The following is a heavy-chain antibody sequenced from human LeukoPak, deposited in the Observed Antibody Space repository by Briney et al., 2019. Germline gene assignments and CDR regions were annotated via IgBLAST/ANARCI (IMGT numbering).Heavy chain of an antibody. Sequence: SETLSLTCAVSGASIISSDWWSWVRQPPGKGLEWIGEINHSGSTNYNPSLKSRVTISVDTSKNQFSLKLSSVTAADTAVYYCARADYGGNSGFGYWGQGTLVTVSS. J-gene: IGHJ4*02. CDR2: INHSGST. V-gene: IGHV4-4*02. CDR3: ARADYGGNSGFGY. D-gene: IGHD4-23*01. CDR1: GASIISSDW.